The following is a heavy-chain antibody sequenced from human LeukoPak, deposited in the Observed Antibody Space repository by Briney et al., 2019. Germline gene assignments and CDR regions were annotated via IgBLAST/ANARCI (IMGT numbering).Heavy chain of an antibody. CDR1: GYTFTSYY. D-gene: IGHD3-3*01. CDR2: INPSGGST. Sequence: ASVKVSCKASGYTFTSYYMHWVRQAPGQGLAWMGIINPSGGSTSYAQKFQGRVTMTRDTSTSTVYMELSSLRSEDSAVYYCARSITIFGVAPDYWGQGTLVTVSS. CDR3: ARSITIFGVAPDY. V-gene: IGHV1-46*01. J-gene: IGHJ4*02.